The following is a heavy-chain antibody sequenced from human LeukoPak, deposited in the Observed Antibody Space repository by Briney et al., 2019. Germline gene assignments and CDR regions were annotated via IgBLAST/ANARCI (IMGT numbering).Heavy chain of an antibody. D-gene: IGHD3-22*01. Sequence: PGGSLRLSCAASGFTFSSYDIHWVRQAPGKGLEWVAFIRYDGNIKYFADSVKGRFTISRDNSKNTLYLQMNSLRAEDTAVYYCAKGRYHDSSGYPIDYWGQGTLVTVSS. CDR1: GFTFSSYD. CDR3: AKGRYHDSSGYPIDY. V-gene: IGHV3-30*02. CDR2: IRYDGNIK. J-gene: IGHJ4*02.